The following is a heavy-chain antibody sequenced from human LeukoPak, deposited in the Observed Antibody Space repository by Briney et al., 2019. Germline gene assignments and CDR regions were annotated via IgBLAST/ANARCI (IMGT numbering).Heavy chain of an antibody. Sequence: GGSLRLSCAPSRVTFSSDAMNWVREAPGPGLEWCSGIGAGVTFTYYADSVKGRFTIFRDNSRNTLYLQMNSLRDEDTAVYYCARARPHFDYWGQGTLVTVSS. V-gene: IGHV3-23*01. CDR2: IGAGVTFT. J-gene: IGHJ4*02. CDR1: RVTFSSDA. CDR3: ARARPHFDY.